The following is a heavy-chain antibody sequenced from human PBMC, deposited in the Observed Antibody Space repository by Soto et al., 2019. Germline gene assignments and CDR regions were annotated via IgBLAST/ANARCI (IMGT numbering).Heavy chain of an antibody. V-gene: IGHV1-69*08. CDR1: GGVFSSYS. Sequence: QVQLVQSGAEVKKPGSSVKVSCKSSGGVFSSYSITWVRQAPGQGLEWMGRIIPLVGTANYAQKFQGRVTITADKFTSTAYMELSSLRSEDTAVYYCARDDEGRDYYDDGMDVW. CDR3: ARDDEGRDYYDDGMDV. J-gene: IGHJ6*01. CDR2: IIPLVGTA.